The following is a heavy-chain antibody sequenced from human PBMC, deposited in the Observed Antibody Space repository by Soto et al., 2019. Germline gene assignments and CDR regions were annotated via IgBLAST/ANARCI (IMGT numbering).Heavy chain of an antibody. J-gene: IGHJ6*02. CDR2: ISAYNGNT. CDR3: ARDRMFTAASPDCMDV. CDR1: GYTFRYYG. V-gene: IGHV1-18*01. D-gene: IGHD6-13*01. Sequence: QVQLVQSGAEVKKPGASVKVSCKTSGYTFRYYGISWVRQAPGQGLEWMGWISAYNGNTNYAQKFQGRVTMTTDTSTSTAYMDLRSLRSDDTAMYYCARDRMFTAASPDCMDVWGQGTTVTVSS.